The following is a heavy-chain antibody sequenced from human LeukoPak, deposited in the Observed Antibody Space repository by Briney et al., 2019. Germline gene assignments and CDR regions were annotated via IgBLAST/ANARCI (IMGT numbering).Heavy chain of an antibody. CDR3: ARGLHFRVYDSSDYYPY. Sequence: GGSLRLSCAASGFTFSSYGMHWVRQAPGKGLEWVAVISYDGSNKYYADSVKGRFTISRDNSKNTLYLQMNSLRAEDTAVYYCARGLHFRVYDSSDYYPYWGQGTLVTVSS. J-gene: IGHJ4*02. CDR1: GFTFSSYG. V-gene: IGHV3-30*03. D-gene: IGHD3-22*01. CDR2: ISYDGSNK.